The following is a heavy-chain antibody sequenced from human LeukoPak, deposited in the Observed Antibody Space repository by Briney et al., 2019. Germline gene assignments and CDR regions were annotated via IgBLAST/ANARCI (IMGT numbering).Heavy chain of an antibody. Sequence: PGGSLRLSCAASGFTFSGYGMHWVRQAPGKGLEWVAFIRYDGSNKYYADSVKGRFTISRDNSKNMLYLQMNSLRAEDTAEYYCAKEQRDWNYGVFDYWGQGTQVTVSS. CDR2: IRYDGSNK. D-gene: IGHD1-7*01. J-gene: IGHJ4*02. CDR1: GFTFSGYG. V-gene: IGHV3-30*02. CDR3: AKEQRDWNYGVFDY.